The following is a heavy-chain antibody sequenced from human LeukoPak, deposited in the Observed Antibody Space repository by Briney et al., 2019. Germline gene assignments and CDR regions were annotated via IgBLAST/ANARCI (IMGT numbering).Heavy chain of an antibody. CDR1: GDSISNNYL. D-gene: IGHD4-17*01. V-gene: IGHV4-4*02. CDR2: IYRTGRT. J-gene: IGHJ3*02. CDR3: GRRDYGDSSAAFDI. Sequence: SETLSLTCTVSGDSISNNYLWRWVRQFPGKELEYIGEIYRTGRTNYNPSLKSRVTISIDKSENQFSLNLRSVTAADTAVYYCGRRDYGDSSAAFDIWGQGTMVTVSS.